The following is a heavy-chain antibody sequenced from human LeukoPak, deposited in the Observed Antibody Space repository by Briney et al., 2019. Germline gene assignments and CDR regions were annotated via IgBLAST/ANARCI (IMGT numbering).Heavy chain of an antibody. Sequence: GGSLRLSCAASGFTFNSYAMSWVRQAPGRGLEWVSTIGFGDDSAYYADSVKGRFTISRDNSKNTLYLQMNYLRAEDTAVYYCAKDPTSVGGRHDWLLDSWGQGTLVTVSS. V-gene: IGHV3-23*01. CDR1: GFTFNSYA. CDR3: AKDPTSVGGRHDWLLDS. CDR2: IGFGDDSA. J-gene: IGHJ5*02. D-gene: IGHD3-9*01.